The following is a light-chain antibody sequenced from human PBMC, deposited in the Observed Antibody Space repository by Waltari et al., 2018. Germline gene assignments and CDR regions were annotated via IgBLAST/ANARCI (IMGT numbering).Light chain of an antibody. V-gene: IGLV2-14*01. CDR1: SRDVGGYHY. J-gene: IGLJ3*02. Sequence: QSALTQPASVSGSPGQSITIPCTGTSRDVGGYHYVSWYQQHPGKAPKLMIYDVSERPSGVSNHFSGSKSGNTASLTISGLQAEDEADYYCSSYTSSNTWVFGGGTKLTVL. CDR2: DVS. CDR3: SSYTSSNTWV.